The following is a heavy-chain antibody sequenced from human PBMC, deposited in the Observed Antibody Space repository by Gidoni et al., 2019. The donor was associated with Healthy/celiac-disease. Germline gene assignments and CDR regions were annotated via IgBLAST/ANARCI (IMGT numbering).Heavy chain of an antibody. D-gene: IGHD1-26*01. CDR3: ARIVGAGPFYYGMDV. Sequence: QVQLQESGPGLVKPSETLSLTCTVSGGSVSRGSYYWSWIRQPPGKGLEWIGYIYYSGSTNYNPSLKSRVTISVDTSKNQFSLKLSSVTAADTAVYYCARIVGAGPFYYGMDVWGQGTTVTVSS. CDR1: GGSVSRGSYY. V-gene: IGHV4-61*01. J-gene: IGHJ6*02. CDR2: IYYSGST.